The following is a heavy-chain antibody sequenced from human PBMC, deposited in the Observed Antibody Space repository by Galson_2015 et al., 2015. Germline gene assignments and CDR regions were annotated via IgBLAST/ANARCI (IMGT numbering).Heavy chain of an antibody. CDR2: ISTGGDIT. V-gene: IGHV3-23*01. CDR3: VKGARSVATREFDY. J-gene: IGHJ4*02. CDR1: GFTFTTYG. D-gene: IGHD5-12*01. Sequence: SLRLSCAASGFTFTTYGMGWVRQAPGKGLEWLSVISTGGDITYYAEIAKGRFTMSRDNSKNMVYLQMTSLRAEDTAVYYCVKGARSVATREFDYWGQGTLVTISS.